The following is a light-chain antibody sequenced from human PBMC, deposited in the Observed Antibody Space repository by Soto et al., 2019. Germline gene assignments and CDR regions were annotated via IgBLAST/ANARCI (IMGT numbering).Light chain of an antibody. V-gene: IGKV1-5*01. J-gene: IGKJ1*01. Sequence: DIQITQSPSTLSASVGYKVTLTXLASQSISSWLAWYQQKPGKAPKLLIYDASSLESGVPSRFSGSGSGTEFTLTISSLQPDDFATYYCQQYNSYSPETFGQGTKVDNK. CDR1: QSISSW. CDR3: QQYNSYSPET. CDR2: DAS.